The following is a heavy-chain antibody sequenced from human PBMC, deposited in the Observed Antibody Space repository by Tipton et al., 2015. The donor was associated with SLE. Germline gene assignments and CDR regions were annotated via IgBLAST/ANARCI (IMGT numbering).Heavy chain of an antibody. D-gene: IGHD3-22*01. J-gene: IGHJ4*02. CDR3: AGETYYYDSSGGSH. Sequence: LRLSCAVYGGSFSGYYWNWIRQPPGKGLEWIGEINHSGSTNYNPSLKSRVTISVDTSKNLFSLRLSSVTAADTAVYYCAGETYYYDSSGGSHWGQGTLVTVSS. CDR1: GGSFSGYY. V-gene: IGHV4-34*01. CDR2: INHSGST.